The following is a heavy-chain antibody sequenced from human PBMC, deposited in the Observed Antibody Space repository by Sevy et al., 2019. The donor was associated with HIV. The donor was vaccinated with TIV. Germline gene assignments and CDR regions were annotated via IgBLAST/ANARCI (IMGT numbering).Heavy chain of an antibody. J-gene: IGHJ4*02. CDR3: AVRYCSGGSCYWPFDY. Sequence: ASVKVSCKASGGTFSSYAISWVRQAPGQGLEWMGGIIPIFGTANYAQKFQGRVTITADKSTSTAYMELSSLRSEDTAVYYCAVRYCSGGSCYWPFDYWGQGTLVNVSS. CDR1: GGTFSSYA. CDR2: IIPIFGTA. V-gene: IGHV1-69*06. D-gene: IGHD2-15*01.